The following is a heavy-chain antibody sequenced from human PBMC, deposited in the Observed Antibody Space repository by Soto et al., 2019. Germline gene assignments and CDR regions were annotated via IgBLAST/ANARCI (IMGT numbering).Heavy chain of an antibody. CDR3: ARDQAIITGTTPGDY. D-gene: IGHD1-7*01. CDR1: GYTFTSYY. Sequence: ASVKVSFKASGYTFTSYYMHWVRQAPGQGLEWMGIINPSGGSTSYAQKFQGRVTMTRDTSTSTVYMELSSLRSEDTAVYYCARDQAIITGTTPGDYWGQGTLVTVSS. J-gene: IGHJ4*02. CDR2: INPSGGST. V-gene: IGHV1-46*01.